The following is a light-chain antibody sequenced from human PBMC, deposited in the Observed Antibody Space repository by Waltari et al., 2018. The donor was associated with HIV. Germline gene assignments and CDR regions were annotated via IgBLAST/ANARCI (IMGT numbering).Light chain of an antibody. Sequence: EIVLTQSPGTLSLSPGERATLSCRASQSVSSSYLAWYQVKPGQAPRLLVYGASSRAADIPDRFSGSGSGTDFTITIRRLEAEDVAVYYCQQYGSTPRTFGQGTKLEIK. J-gene: IGKJ2*01. CDR1: QSVSSSY. CDR2: GAS. V-gene: IGKV3-20*01. CDR3: QQYGSTPRT.